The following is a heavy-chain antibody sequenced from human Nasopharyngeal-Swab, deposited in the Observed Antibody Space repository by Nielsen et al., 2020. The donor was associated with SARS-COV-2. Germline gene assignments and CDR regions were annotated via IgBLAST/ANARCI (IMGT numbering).Heavy chain of an antibody. J-gene: IGHJ6*03. CDR3: AREAIDMDRGVVRTYYFHMDV. V-gene: IGHV4-30-4*01. CDR2: IFYSGST. D-gene: IGHD3-10*01. Sequence: SETLSLTCTVSGASISSVNHYWSWIRQPPGKGLEWIGHIFYSGSTYYNPSIRSRVTISVDRSKNQFSLDLSSVTAADTAVYFCAREAIDMDRGVVRTYYFHMDVWGRGTTVTVSS. CDR1: GASISSVNHY.